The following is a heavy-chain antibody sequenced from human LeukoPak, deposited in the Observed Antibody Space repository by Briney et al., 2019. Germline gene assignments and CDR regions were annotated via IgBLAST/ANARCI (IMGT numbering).Heavy chain of an antibody. CDR2: INPNSGGT. V-gene: IGHV1-2*02. J-gene: IGHJ4*02. CDR1: GYTFTGYY. CDR3: ARERPDSRASFDY. Sequence: ASVKVSCKASGYTFTGYYMHWVRQAPGQGLEWMGWINPNSGGTNYAQKFQGRVTMTRDTSISTAYMELSRLRSDDTAVYYCARERPDSRASFDYWGQGTLVTVSS. D-gene: IGHD2-21*01.